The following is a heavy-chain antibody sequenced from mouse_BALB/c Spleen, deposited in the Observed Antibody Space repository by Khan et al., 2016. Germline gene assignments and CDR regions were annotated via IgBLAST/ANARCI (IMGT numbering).Heavy chain of an antibody. CDR1: GYTFTDYS. Sequence: QIQLVQSGPELKKPGETVKISCKASGYTFTDYSMHWVKQAPGKGLKWMGWINTETGEPTYADDFKGRFAFSLETSARTAYLQINNLTHEDTATYFCARGGHPAWFAYWCQGTLVTVSA. J-gene: IGHJ3*01. CDR3: ARGGHPAWFAY. D-gene: IGHD6-1*01. CDR2: INTETGEP. V-gene: IGHV9-2-1*01.